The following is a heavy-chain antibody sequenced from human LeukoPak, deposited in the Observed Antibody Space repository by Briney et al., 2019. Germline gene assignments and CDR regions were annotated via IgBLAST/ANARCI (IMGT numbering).Heavy chain of an antibody. V-gene: IGHV1-2*02. CDR2: INPNSGGT. J-gene: IGHJ5*02. Sequence: ASVKVSCKASGYTFTDYYIHWVRQAPGQVLEWMGWINPNSGGTNYAQNFQGRVTMTRDTSISTAYMELSRLRSDDTAVCYCARDGGYCSSTSCYYGDSWFDPWGQGTLVTVSS. CDR1: GYTFTDYY. CDR3: ARDGGYCSSTSCYYGDSWFDP. D-gene: IGHD2-2*01.